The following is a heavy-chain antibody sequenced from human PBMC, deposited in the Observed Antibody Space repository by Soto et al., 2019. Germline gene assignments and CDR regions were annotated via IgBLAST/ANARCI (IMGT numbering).Heavy chain of an antibody. CDR1: GYTFTSYG. Sequence: QVQLVQSGAEVKKPGASVKVSCKASGYTFTSYGISWVRQAPGQGLEWMGWISSYNGNTNYAQKVQGRVTLTTDTSTRTTYMELRSLRSDDTAVYYCARGPRYCSTTTCFSGVTWFDPWGQGTLVTVSS. V-gene: IGHV1-18*04. J-gene: IGHJ5*02. CDR3: ARGPRYCSTTTCFSGVTWFDP. CDR2: ISSYNGNT. D-gene: IGHD2-2*01.